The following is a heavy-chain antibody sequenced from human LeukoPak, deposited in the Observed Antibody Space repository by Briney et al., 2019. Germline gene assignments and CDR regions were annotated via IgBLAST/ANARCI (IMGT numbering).Heavy chain of an antibody. J-gene: IGHJ4*02. CDR1: GFTFSNAW. D-gene: IGHD3-22*01. CDR3: TTDDYYDSSGYHTLGDY. Sequence: PGGSLRLSCAASGFTFSNAWMSWVRQAPWKGLEWVGRIKSKTDGGTTDYAAPVKGRFTISRDDSKNTLYLQMNSLKTEDTAVYYCTTDDYYDSSGYHTLGDYWGQGTLVTVSS. V-gene: IGHV3-15*01. CDR2: IKSKTDGGTT.